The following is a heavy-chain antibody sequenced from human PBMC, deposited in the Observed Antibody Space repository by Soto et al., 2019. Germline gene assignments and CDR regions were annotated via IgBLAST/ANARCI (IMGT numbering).Heavy chain of an antibody. D-gene: IGHD4-17*01. CDR3: AKDIHDYGFDY. J-gene: IGHJ4*02. CDR1: GFTFSSYG. CDR2: ISYDGSNK. V-gene: IGHV3-30*18. Sequence: QVQLVESGGGVVQPGRSLRLSCAASGFTFSSYGMHWVRQAPGKGLEWVAVISYDGSNKYYADSVKGRFTISRDNSKNTLYLQMNSLRAEDTAVYYCAKDIHDYGFDYWGQGTLVTVSS.